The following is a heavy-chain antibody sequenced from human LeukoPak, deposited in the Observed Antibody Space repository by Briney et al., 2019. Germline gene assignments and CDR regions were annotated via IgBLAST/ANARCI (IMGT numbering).Heavy chain of an antibody. J-gene: IGHJ4*02. CDR3: ARGALRLGELSPY. CDR1: GFTFSSYG. V-gene: IGHV3-33*01. D-gene: IGHD3-16*02. CDR2: IWYDGSNK. Sequence: GGSLRLSCAASGFTFSSYGMYWVRQAPGKGLEWVAVIWYDGSNKYYAASVKGRFTISRDNSKNTLYLQMNSLRAEDTAVYYCARGALRLGELSPYWGQGTLVTVSS.